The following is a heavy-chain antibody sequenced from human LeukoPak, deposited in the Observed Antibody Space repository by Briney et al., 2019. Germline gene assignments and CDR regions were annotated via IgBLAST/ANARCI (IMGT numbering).Heavy chain of an antibody. D-gene: IGHD6-13*01. J-gene: IGHJ5*02. CDR1: GFTFSSYA. CDR3: ARHGYSSSWYNWFDP. V-gene: IGHV3-23*01. CDR2: IIGSGGST. Sequence: GGSLRLSCAASGFTFSSYAMSWVRQAPGKGLEWVSAIIGSGGSTYYADSVKSRFTISRDTSKNTLCLQKNSLRAEATAVHYCARHGYSSSWYNWFDPWGQGTLVTVSS.